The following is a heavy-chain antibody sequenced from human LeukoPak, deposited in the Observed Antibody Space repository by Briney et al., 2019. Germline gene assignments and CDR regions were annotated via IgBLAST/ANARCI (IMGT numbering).Heavy chain of an antibody. V-gene: IGHV1-24*01. D-gene: IGHD3-3*01. J-gene: IGHJ4*02. CDR2: FDPEDGET. Sequence: ASVKVSCKVSGYTLTELSMHWVRQAPGKGLEWMGGFDPEDGETIYAQKFQGRVTITRNTSISTAYMELSSLRSEDTAVYYCARGIRYDFWSGHFDYWGQGTLVTVSS. CDR1: GYTLTELS. CDR3: ARGIRYDFWSGHFDY.